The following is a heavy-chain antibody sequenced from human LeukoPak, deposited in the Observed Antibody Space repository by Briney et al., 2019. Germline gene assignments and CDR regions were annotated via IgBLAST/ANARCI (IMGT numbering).Heavy chain of an antibody. Sequence: PSETLSLTCIVSCGSISSYYWSWIRQPPGKGLEWIGYIYYSGSTNYNPSLKSRVTISVDTSQNQFSLKLSSVTAADTAVYYCARGGYCSGGSCYFDYWGQGTLVTVSS. V-gene: IGHV4-59*01. J-gene: IGHJ4*02. D-gene: IGHD2-15*01. CDR1: CGSISSYY. CDR3: ARGGYCSGGSCYFDY. CDR2: IYYSGST.